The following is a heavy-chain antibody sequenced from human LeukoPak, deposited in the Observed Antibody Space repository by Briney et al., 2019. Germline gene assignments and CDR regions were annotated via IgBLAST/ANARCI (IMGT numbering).Heavy chain of an antibody. CDR2: IYHSGST. CDR3: ARVRSIVGAIILHYFDY. Sequence: SETLSLTCTVSGGSISSGGYYWSWIRQPPGKGLEWIGYIYHSGSTYYNPSLKSRVTISVDRSKNQFSLKLSSVTAADTAVYYCARVRSIVGAIILHYFDYWGQGTLVTVSS. J-gene: IGHJ4*02. V-gene: IGHV4-30-2*01. D-gene: IGHD1-26*01. CDR1: GGSISSGGYY.